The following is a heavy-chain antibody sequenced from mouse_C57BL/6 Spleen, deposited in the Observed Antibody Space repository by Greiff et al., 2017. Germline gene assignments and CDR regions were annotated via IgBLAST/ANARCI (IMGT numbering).Heavy chain of an antibody. Sequence: VQLQQSGAELVRPGSSVKMSCKTSGYTFTSYGINWVKQRPGQGLEWIGYIYIGNGYTEYNEKFKGKATLTSDTSSSTAYMQLSSLTSEDSSNYFCARHRASLTTVVGYVDVWGTGTTVTVSS. CDR1: GYTFTSYG. CDR3: ARHRASLTTVVGYVDV. J-gene: IGHJ1*03. V-gene: IGHV1-58*01. CDR2: IYIGNGYT. D-gene: IGHD1-1*01.